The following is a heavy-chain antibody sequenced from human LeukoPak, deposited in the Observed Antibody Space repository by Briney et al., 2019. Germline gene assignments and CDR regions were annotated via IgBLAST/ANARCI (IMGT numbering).Heavy chain of an antibody. Sequence: SVKVSCKASGGTFSSYAISWVRHAPGPGLEWMGRIIPILGITNYAHKFQGRVTITADKSTSTAYMELSSLRSDDTAVYYCARDPSGGYVPYFDYWGQGTLVTVPS. CDR2: IIPILGIT. V-gene: IGHV1-69*04. CDR1: GGTFSSYA. CDR3: ARDPSGGYVPYFDY. D-gene: IGHD3-16*01. J-gene: IGHJ4*02.